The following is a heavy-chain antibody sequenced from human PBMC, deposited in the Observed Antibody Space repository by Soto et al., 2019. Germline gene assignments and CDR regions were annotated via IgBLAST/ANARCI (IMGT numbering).Heavy chain of an antibody. D-gene: IGHD3-10*01. V-gene: IGHV4-31*03. CDR1: GGSISSGGYY. Sequence: QVQLQESGPGLVEPSQTLSLTCTVSGGSISSGGYYWSWIRQHPGKGLEWIGYIYYSGSTYYNPSLKSRVTISVDTSKNQFSLKLSSVTAADTAVYYCARADIKYYYGSGRPFYGMDVWGQGTTVTVSS. J-gene: IGHJ6*02. CDR2: IYYSGST. CDR3: ARADIKYYYGSGRPFYGMDV.